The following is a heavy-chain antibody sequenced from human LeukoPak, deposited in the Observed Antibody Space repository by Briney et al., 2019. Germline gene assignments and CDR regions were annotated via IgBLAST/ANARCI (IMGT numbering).Heavy chain of an antibody. CDR3: AKELAFDWSHPYYYYGMDV. V-gene: IGHV3-21*01. J-gene: IGHJ6*02. CDR1: GFTFSNYG. Sequence: PGGSLRLSCAASGFTFSNYGMHWVRQAPGKGLEWLSYISTSSSYIYYADSVKGRFTISRDNSKNTLYLQMNSLRAEDTAVYYCAKELAFDWSHPYYYYGMDVWGQGTTVTVSS. D-gene: IGHD3-9*01. CDR2: ISTSSSYI.